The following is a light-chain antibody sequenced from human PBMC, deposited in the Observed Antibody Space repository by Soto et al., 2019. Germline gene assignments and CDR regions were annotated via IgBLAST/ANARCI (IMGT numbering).Light chain of an antibody. CDR3: QQRGNWPSIT. CDR1: QSVRSY. Sequence: EVVLTQSPATLSLSPGERATLSCRASQSVRSYLAWYQQKPGQAPRLLIYDASNRATGTPARFSGSGSGTDFTLTISTLEPEDFAVYYCQQRGNWPSITFGQGTRLEIK. CDR2: DAS. V-gene: IGKV3-11*01. J-gene: IGKJ5*01.